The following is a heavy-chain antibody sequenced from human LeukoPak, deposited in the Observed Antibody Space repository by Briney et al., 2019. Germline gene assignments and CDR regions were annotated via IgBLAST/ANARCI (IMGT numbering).Heavy chain of an antibody. V-gene: IGHV3-11*01. J-gene: IGHJ4*02. D-gene: IGHD6-13*01. CDR1: GFTFSDYY. CDR2: ISSGGNTL. Sequence: PGGSLRLSCAASGFTFSDYYMKSIRQAPGKGLEWVSYISSGGNTLYYADSVKGRFTISRDNAKNSLYLQMNNLRAEDTAVYYCAKGSISVAAAGRIDYWGQGTLVTVSS. CDR3: AKGSISVAAAGRIDY.